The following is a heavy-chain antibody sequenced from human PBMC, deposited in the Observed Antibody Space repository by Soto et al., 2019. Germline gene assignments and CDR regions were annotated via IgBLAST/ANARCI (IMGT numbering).Heavy chain of an antibody. CDR2: ISSSSSYI. J-gene: IGHJ4*02. CDR1: GFTFSSYS. D-gene: IGHD2-15*01. CDR3: ARGVGGYCGGGSCPNFDY. V-gene: IGHV3-21*01. Sequence: EVQLVESGGGLVKPGGSLRLSCAASGFTFSSYSMNWVRQAPGKGLEWVSSISSSSSYIYYADSVKGRFTISRDNAKNSLYLQMNSLRAEDTAVYYCARGVGGYCGGGSCPNFDYWGQGTLVTVSS.